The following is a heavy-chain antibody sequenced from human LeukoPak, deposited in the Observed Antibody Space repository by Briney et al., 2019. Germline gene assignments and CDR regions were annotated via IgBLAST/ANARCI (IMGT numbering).Heavy chain of an antibody. D-gene: IGHD3-3*01. CDR2: INHSGST. J-gene: IGHJ6*02. CDR3: ARRPYYDSWRYGMDV. CDR1: GGSFSGYY. Sequence: PSETLSLTCAVYGGSFSGYYWSWIRQPPGKGLEWIGEINHSGSTNYNPSLKSRVTISVDTSKNQFSLKLSSVTAADTAVYYCARRPYYDSWRYGMDVWGQGTTVTGSS. V-gene: IGHV4-34*01.